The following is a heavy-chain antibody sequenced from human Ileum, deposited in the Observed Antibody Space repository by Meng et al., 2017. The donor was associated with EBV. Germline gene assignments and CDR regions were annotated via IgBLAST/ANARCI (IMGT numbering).Heavy chain of an antibody. V-gene: IGHV1-3*04. J-gene: IGHJ4*02. CDR1: GYTFTSYP. D-gene: IGHD1-14*01. Sequence: QVHLVQSGAEVKKPGASVKVSCKASGYTFTSYPMHWVRQAPGQRLQWMGWVNTGNGKTEYSQNFQGRVTITRDTSANTAYMELSSLRSEDTAVYYCASRPENDVGPFDYWGQGTLVTASS. CDR3: ASRPENDVGPFDY. CDR2: VNTGNGKT.